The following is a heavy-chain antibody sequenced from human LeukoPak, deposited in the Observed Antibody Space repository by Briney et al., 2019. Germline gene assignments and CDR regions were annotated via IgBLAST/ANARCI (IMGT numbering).Heavy chain of an antibody. Sequence: ASVTVSCKASGGTFSSYAISWVRQAPGQGLEWMGGIIPIFGTANCAQKFQGRVTITADKSTSTAYMELSSLRSEDTAVYYCASLRQQLSLPAPWGQGTLVTVSS. CDR2: IIPIFGTA. CDR1: GGTFSSYA. CDR3: ASLRQQLSLPAP. J-gene: IGHJ5*02. D-gene: IGHD6-13*01. V-gene: IGHV1-69*06.